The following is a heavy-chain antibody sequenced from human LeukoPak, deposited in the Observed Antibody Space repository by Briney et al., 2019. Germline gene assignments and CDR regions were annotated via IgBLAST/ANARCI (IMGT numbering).Heavy chain of an antibody. J-gene: IGHJ4*02. V-gene: IGHV3-30*18. CDR3: AKGWYDY. CDR1: GFTFSSYG. CDR2: ISYDGSNK. Sequence: GGSLRLSCAASGFTFSSYGMHWVRQAPGKGLEWVAVISYDGSNKYYADSVKGRFTISRDNSKNTLYLQMNSLRAEDTAVYYCAKGWYDYWGQGTLVTVSS. D-gene: IGHD6-13*01.